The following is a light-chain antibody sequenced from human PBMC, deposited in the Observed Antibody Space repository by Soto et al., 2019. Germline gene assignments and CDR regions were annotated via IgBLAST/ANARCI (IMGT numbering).Light chain of an antibody. CDR2: GDT. J-gene: IGLJ3*02. V-gene: IGLV1-44*01. CDR3: QSYDSSLSGV. CDR1: SSNIGSNT. Sequence: QSVLTQPPSASGTPGQRVTISCSGSSSNIGSNTVNWYQQFPGTAPKLLIYGDTERPSGVPDRFSGSKSGTSASLAISGLQAEDEADYYCQSYDSSLSGVFGGGTKLTVL.